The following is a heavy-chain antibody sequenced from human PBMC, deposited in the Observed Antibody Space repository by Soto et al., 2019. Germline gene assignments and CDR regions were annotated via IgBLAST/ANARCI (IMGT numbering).Heavy chain of an antibody. Sequence: GGSLRLSCAASGFTFSTYWMHWVRQAPGKGLVWVARIKSDGSSTTYADSVKGRFAISRDNAKNTLYLQMNSLRGEDTAVYYCAKDQAIFGVVVKPPDCWGQGTLVTVSS. CDR1: GFTFSTYW. V-gene: IGHV3-74*01. D-gene: IGHD3-3*01. CDR2: IKSDGSST. CDR3: AKDQAIFGVVVKPPDC. J-gene: IGHJ4*02.